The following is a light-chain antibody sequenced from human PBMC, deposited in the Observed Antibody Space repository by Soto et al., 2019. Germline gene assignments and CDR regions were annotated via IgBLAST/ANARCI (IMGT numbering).Light chain of an antibody. CDR3: QQYDNLPT. CDR1: QSITVY. V-gene: IGKV1-33*01. CDR2: DAS. J-gene: IGKJ4*01. Sequence: DIQMTQSPSSLSASVGDSVTITCRASQSITVYLNWYQQKAGQAPKLLIYDASNLETGVPSRFSGSGSGTDFTFTISSLQPEDIATYYCQQYDNLPTFGGGTKVEIK.